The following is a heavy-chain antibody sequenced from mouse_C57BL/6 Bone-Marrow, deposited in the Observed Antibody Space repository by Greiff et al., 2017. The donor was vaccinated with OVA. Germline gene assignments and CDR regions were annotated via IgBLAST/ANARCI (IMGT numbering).Heavy chain of an antibody. CDR2: IYPGSGST. CDR1: GYTFTSYW. Sequence: QVQLQQPGTELVKPGASVKLSCKASGYTFTSYWITWVKQRPGQGLEWIGDIYPGSGSTNYNEKFKSKATLTVDTSSSTAYMQLSSLTSEASEVYYCACPRNGYYSAWFAYWGQGTLVTVSA. J-gene: IGHJ3*01. V-gene: IGHV1-55*01. CDR3: ACPRNGYYSAWFAY. D-gene: IGHD2-3*01.